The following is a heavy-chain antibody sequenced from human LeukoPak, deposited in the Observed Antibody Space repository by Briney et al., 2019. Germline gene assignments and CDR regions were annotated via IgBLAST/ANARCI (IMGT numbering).Heavy chain of an antibody. V-gene: IGHV3-21*01. D-gene: IGHD4-17*01. CDR3: ARDPVQLMTTSLFQH. J-gene: IGHJ1*01. CDR2: ISSSSSYI. Sequence: PGRSLRLSCAASGFTFSSYAMHWVRQAPGKGLEWVSSISSSSSYIYYADSVKGRFTISRDNAKNSLYLQMNSLRAEDTAVYYCARDPVQLMTTSLFQHWGQGTLVTVSS. CDR1: GFTFSSYA.